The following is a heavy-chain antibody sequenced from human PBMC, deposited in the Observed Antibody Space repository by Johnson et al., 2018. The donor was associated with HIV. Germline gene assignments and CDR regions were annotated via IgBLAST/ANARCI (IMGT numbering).Heavy chain of an antibody. CDR1: GLSFSNFG. CDR2: ISSNGGST. CDR3: TIPYYYDSGGYQ. J-gene: IGHJ3*01. Sequence: EVQLVESGGGVVQPGKSLRLSCVASGLSFSNFGIHWVRQAPGKGLEYVSAISSNGGSTYYADSVKGRFTISRDNSKNTLYLQMDSLRAEDMAVYYCTIPYYYDSGGYQWGQGTMVTVSS. V-gene: IGHV3-64*07. D-gene: IGHD3-22*01.